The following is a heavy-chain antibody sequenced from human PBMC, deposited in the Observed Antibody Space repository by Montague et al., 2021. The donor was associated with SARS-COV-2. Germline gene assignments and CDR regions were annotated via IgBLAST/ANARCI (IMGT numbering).Heavy chain of an antibody. V-gene: IGHV4-59*01. J-gene: IGHJ4*02. CDR2: IGST. CDR3: ARGTRVVGITPGFRY. Sequence: SETLSLTCTVSGGSIDGNHRTWVRQSPGKGLEWIGQIGSTNYSPSLESRISTSVDTSKSQFSLNLASVTAADTAIYYCARGTRVVGITPGFRYWGQGTQVAVSS. CDR1: GGSIDGNH. D-gene: IGHD2-21*01.